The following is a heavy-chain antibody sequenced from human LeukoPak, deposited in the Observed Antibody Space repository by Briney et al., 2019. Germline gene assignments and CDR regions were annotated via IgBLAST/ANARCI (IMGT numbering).Heavy chain of an antibody. CDR3: ARDRAPNYYDSSGYPFDY. CDR1: GFTFSSYA. V-gene: IGHV3-23*01. J-gene: IGHJ4*02. Sequence: GGSLRLSCAASGFTFSSYAMSWVRQAPGKGLEWVSAISGSGGSTYYADSVKGRFTISRDNAKNSLYLQMNSLRAEDTAVYYCARDRAPNYYDSSGYPFDYWGQGTLVTVSS. D-gene: IGHD3-22*01. CDR2: ISGSGGST.